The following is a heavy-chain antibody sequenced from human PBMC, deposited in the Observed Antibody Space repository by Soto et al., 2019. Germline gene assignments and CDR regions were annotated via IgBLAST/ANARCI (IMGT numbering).Heavy chain of an antibody. CDR3: GKPGGDILTGYYTD. Sequence: PGGSLRLSCAASGFTFSSYAMSWVRQAPGKGLEWVSAISGSGGSTYYADSVKGRFTISRDNSKNTLYLQMNSLRAEDTAVYYSGKPGGDILTGYYTDWGQGTLVTVSS. J-gene: IGHJ4*02. D-gene: IGHD3-9*01. CDR2: ISGSGGST. CDR1: GFTFSSYA. V-gene: IGHV3-23*01.